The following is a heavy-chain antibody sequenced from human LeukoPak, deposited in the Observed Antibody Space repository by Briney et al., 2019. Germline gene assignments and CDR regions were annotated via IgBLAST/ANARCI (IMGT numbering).Heavy chain of an antibody. D-gene: IGHD1-1*01. Sequence: SETLSLTCTVPGGSISGYYWSWIRQPAGKRLEWIGRIYTSGSTNYNPSLKSRVTMSVDTSKNQFSLKLSSVTAADTAVYYCARAGTQNDNWLDPWGQGTLVTVSS. CDR3: ARAGTQNDNWLDP. J-gene: IGHJ5*02. CDR2: IYTSGST. V-gene: IGHV4-4*07. CDR1: GGSISGYY.